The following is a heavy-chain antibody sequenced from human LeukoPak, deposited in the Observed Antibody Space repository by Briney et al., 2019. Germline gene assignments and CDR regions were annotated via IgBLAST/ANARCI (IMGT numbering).Heavy chain of an antibody. CDR1: GGSISSGGYS. Sequence: PSQTLSLTCAVSGGSISSGGYSWSWIRQPPGKGLEWIGEIYHSGSTNYNPSLKSRVTISVDKSKNQFSLKLSSVTAADTAVYYCARELGDDDYGVDAFDIWGQGTMVTVSS. D-gene: IGHD4-17*01. V-gene: IGHV4-30-2*01. CDR2: IYHSGST. CDR3: ARELGDDDYGVDAFDI. J-gene: IGHJ3*02.